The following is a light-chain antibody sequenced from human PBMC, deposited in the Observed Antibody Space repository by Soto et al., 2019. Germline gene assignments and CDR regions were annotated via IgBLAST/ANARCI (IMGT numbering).Light chain of an antibody. J-gene: IGKJ2*01. V-gene: IGKV3-15*01. CDR3: QEYTDWSST. Sequence: EMVMTQSPATLYVSPGESATLSYRASQSVGSNLAWYQQKPGQAPRLLIYGASTRATGTPTRFSGSGSGTDFTLSISSLQSEDFAVYYCQEYTDWSSTFGQGTKLDIK. CDR2: GAS. CDR1: QSVGSN.